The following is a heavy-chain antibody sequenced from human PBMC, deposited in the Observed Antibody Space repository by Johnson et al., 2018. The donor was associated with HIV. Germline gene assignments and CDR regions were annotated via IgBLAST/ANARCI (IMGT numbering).Heavy chain of an antibody. CDR2: IYSGGST. V-gene: IGHV3-66*01. D-gene: IGHD3-3*01. CDR1: GFTFSDYY. J-gene: IGHJ3*02. Sequence: LVESGGGLVKPGGSLRLSCAASGFTFSDYYMSWIRQAPGKGLEWVSVIYSGGSTYYADSVKGRFTISRDNSKNTLYLQMNSLRAEDTAVYYCAGGGNRYYNFWRGYYRDAFDIWGQGTMVTVSS. CDR3: AGGGNRYYNFWRGYYRDAFDI.